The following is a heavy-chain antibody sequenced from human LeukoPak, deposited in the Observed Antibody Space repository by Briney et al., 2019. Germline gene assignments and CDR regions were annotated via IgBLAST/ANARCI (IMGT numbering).Heavy chain of an antibody. CDR3: AKDMWFGGAFDY. CDR1: GFTFSSYV. CDR2: ISYDGSNE. V-gene: IGHV3-30*04. Sequence: GGSLRLSCAASGFTFSSYVMHWVRQAPGKGLEWVAIISYDGSNEYYADSVKGRFTISRDNSKNTLYLQMNSLRAEDTAVYYCAKDMWFGGAFDYWGQGTLVTVSS. J-gene: IGHJ4*02. D-gene: IGHD3-10*01.